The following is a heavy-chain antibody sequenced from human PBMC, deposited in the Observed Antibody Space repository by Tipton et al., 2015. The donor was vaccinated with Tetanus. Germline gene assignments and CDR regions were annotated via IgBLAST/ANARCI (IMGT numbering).Heavy chain of an antibody. J-gene: IGHJ4*02. CDR1: GYSFTSYW. D-gene: IGHD1-26*01. V-gene: IGHV5-51*01. Sequence: QSGPEVKKSGESLKISCKASGYSFTSYWIGWVRQMPGKGLEWMGIIYPGDFEIRYSPSFQGQVTISADKSINTAYLQWSSLKASDTAMYYCARHASGSYHAPFDYWGQGTLVTVSS. CDR3: ARHASGSYHAPFDY. CDR2: IYPGDFEI.